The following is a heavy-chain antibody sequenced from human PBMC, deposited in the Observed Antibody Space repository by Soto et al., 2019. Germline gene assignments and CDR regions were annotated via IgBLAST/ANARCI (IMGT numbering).Heavy chain of an antibody. Sequence: TSETLSLTCTVSGGSISSSSYYWGWIRQPPGKGLEWIGSIYYSGITYYNPSLKSRVTISVDTSKNQFSLRLSSVTAADTAVYYCARNFDWETYYYYYGMDVWGQGTTVTVSS. CDR1: GGSISSSSYY. D-gene: IGHD3-9*01. CDR2: IYYSGIT. J-gene: IGHJ6*02. CDR3: ARNFDWETYYYYYGMDV. V-gene: IGHV4-39*01.